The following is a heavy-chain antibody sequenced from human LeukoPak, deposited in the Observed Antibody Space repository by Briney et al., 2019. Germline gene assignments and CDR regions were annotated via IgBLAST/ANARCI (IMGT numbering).Heavy chain of an antibody. D-gene: IGHD3-22*01. CDR1: GGTFSSYA. CDR2: IIPIFGTA. CDR3: ASEKYYYDSSGYYDY. J-gene: IGHJ4*02. V-gene: IGHV1-69*05. Sequence: SVKVSCKASGGTFSSYAFSWVRQAPGQGLEWMGGIIPIFGTANYAQKFQGRVTITTDESTSTAYMELSSLRSEDTAVYYCASEKYYYDSSGYYDYWGQGTLVTVSS.